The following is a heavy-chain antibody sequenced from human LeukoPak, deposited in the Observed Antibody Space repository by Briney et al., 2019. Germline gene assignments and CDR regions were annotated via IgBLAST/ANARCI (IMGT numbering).Heavy chain of an antibody. CDR1: GGSISSSSYY. D-gene: IGHD6-6*01. J-gene: IGHJ5*02. CDR2: IYYSGST. CDR3: ARWYKYSSSWSPVNWFDP. V-gene: IGHV4-39*07. Sequence: SETLSLTCTVSGGSISSSSYYWRWIRQPPGKGLEWIGRIYYSGSTYYKPSLQSRVTISEDPSKNQFSLKLSSVTAADTAVYYCARWYKYSSSWSPVNWFDPWGQGTLVTVSS.